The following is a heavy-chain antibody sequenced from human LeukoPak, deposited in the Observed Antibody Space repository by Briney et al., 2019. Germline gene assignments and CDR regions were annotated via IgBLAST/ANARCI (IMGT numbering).Heavy chain of an antibody. CDR1: GGSISSSSYY. D-gene: IGHD6-19*01. Sequence: ETLSLTCTVSGGSISSSSYYWGWIRQAPGKGLEWVSAISGSGGSTYYADSVKGRFTISRDNSKNTLYLQMNSLRAEDTAVYYCAKSQGIAVAGSRRWFDPWGQGTLVTVSS. J-gene: IGHJ5*02. CDR2: ISGSGGST. CDR3: AKSQGIAVAGSRRWFDP. V-gene: IGHV3-23*01.